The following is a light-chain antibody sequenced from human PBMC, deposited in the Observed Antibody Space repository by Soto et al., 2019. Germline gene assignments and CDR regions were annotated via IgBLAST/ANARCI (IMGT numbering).Light chain of an antibody. CDR3: QQANNFPQT. V-gene: IGKV1-12*01. CDR2: AAS. J-gene: IGKJ1*01. Sequence: DIQMTQSPSSVSAPVGDRVTITCRATEVISQWSAWYQQKPGKPPRLLIYAASTLQNGVPSRFSGSGFGTDFTLTINSLQPEDSGTYYCQQANNFPQTFGLGTRVEIK. CDR1: EVISQW.